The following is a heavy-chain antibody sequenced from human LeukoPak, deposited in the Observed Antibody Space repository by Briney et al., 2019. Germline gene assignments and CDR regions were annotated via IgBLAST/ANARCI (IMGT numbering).Heavy chain of an antibody. CDR1: GFTFSSYG. D-gene: IGHD3-22*01. CDR3: ARDVKRSSGYGTNDY. V-gene: IGHV3-33*01. CDR2: IWYDGSNK. Sequence: GGSLRLSCAASGFTFSSYGMHWVRQAPGKGLEWVAVIWYDGSNKYYADSVKGRFTISRDNSKNTLYLQMNSLRAEDTAVYYCARDVKRSSGYGTNDYWGQGTLVTVSS. J-gene: IGHJ4*02.